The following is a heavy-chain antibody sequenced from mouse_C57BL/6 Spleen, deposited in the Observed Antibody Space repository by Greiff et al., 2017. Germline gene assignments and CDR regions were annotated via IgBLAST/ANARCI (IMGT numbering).Heavy chain of an antibody. V-gene: IGHV1-74*01. D-gene: IGHD1-1*01. J-gene: IGHJ2*01. CDR1: GYTFTGYW. CDR3: AIPGSSSNVDY. CDR2: IRPSDSAT. Sequence: QVQLQQPGAELVKPGASVKVSCEASGYTFTGYWMPWVNQRPGQGLEWIGRIRPSDSATNYNQKFKGKATFTRDKSTSTTYMQLSSLTSEDAAVYYCAIPGSSSNVDYWGQGTTLTVSS.